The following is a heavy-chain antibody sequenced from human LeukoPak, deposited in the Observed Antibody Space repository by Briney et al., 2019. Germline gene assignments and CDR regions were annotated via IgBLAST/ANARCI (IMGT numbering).Heavy chain of an antibody. CDR3: ARHAYGDSGYFDY. D-gene: IGHD4-17*01. J-gene: IGHJ4*02. Sequence: SETLSLTCTVSGGSISSYYWSWIRQPPGKGLEWIGYIYYSGSTNYNPSLKSRVTISVDTSKNQFSLKLSSVTAADTAVYYCARHAYGDSGYFDYWGQGTLVTVSS. CDR1: GGSISSYY. CDR2: IYYSGST. V-gene: IGHV4-59*08.